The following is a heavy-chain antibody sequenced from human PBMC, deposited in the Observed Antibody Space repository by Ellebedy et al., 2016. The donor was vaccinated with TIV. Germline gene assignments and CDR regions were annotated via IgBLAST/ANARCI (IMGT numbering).Heavy chain of an antibody. J-gene: IGHJ4*02. CDR1: GGSISSGGYY. Sequence: MPSETLSLTCTVSGGSISSGGYYWSWIRQHPGKGLEWIGYIYYSGSTNYNPSLKSRVTISVDTSKNQFSLKLSSVTAADTAVYYCARAPRIAAAGCYFDYWGQGTLVTVSS. CDR2: IYYSGST. D-gene: IGHD6-13*01. CDR3: ARAPRIAAAGCYFDY. V-gene: IGHV4-61*08.